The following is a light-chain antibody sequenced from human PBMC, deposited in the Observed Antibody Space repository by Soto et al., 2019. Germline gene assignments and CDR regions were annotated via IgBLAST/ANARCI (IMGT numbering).Light chain of an antibody. V-gene: IGKV3-15*01. CDR2: GAS. J-gene: IGKJ5*01. Sequence: EIIVTQSPATLSGSPGERATLSCRASQSVSSNLAWYQQKPGQAPRLLIYGASTRATDIPARFSGSGSGTDFTLTIIALQSEDFAVYYCQQYNNWPPPITFGQGTRLEIK. CDR1: QSVSSN. CDR3: QQYNNWPPPIT.